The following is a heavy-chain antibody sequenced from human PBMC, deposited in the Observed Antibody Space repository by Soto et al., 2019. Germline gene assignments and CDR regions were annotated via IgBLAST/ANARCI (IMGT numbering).Heavy chain of an antibody. V-gene: IGHV1-8*01. CDR2: MNANSGNT. CDR3: ARVVRGADYYYYMDV. CDR1: GYTFTSYD. Sequence: QVQLVQSGAEVKKPGASVKVSCKASGYTFTSYDINWVRQATGQGLEWMGWMNANSGNTGYAQKFQGRVTMNRNTSISTDYMELSSLRSEDTAVYYCARVVRGADYYYYMDVWGKGTTVTVSS. D-gene: IGHD2-8*01. J-gene: IGHJ6*03.